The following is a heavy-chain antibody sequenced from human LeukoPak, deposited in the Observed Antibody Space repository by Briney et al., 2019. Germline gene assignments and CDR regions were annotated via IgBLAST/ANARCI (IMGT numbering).Heavy chain of an antibody. CDR3: AREGFGVGRYYYYYMDV. CDR1: GFTFSSYW. V-gene: IGHV3-7*01. J-gene: IGHJ6*03. Sequence: AGTLSLSCAASGFTFSSYWMSWVRQAPGKGLEWVANIKQDGSEKYYVDSVKGRFTISRDNAKNSLYLQMNSLRAEDTAVYYCAREGFGVGRYYYYYMDVWGKGTTVTVSS. CDR2: IKQDGSEK. D-gene: IGHD3-3*01.